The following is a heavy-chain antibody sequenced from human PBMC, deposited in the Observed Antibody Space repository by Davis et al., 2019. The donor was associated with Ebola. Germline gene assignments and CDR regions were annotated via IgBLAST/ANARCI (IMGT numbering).Heavy chain of an antibody. CDR1: GYTFTNYA. D-gene: IGHD6-25*01. CDR3: ARDWAADYFDY. J-gene: IGHJ4*02. CDR2: INTNTGNP. V-gene: IGHV7-4-1*02. Sequence: ASVKVSCKASGYTFTNYALNWVRQAPGQGLEWMGWINTNTGNPTYAQGFTGRFVFSLDTSVSTAYLQISSLKAEDTAVYYCARDWAADYFDYWGQGTLVTVSS.